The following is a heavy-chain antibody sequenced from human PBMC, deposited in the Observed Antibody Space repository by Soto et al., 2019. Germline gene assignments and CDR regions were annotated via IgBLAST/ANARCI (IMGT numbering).Heavy chain of an antibody. Sequence: QVQLVQSGAEVKKPGASVYVSCKASGYTFSDYYVHWVRQAPGQGLEWMGWINPNVGGTNYARKLQGRVTMTRDTSIRTVYMKLTRLSPDDTAIYYCARGGREVPRIPYDTWGQGTRVTVSS. CDR1: GYTFSDYY. D-gene: IGHD3-16*01. CDR3: ARGGREVPRIPYDT. V-gene: IGHV1-2*02. CDR2: INPNVGGT. J-gene: IGHJ5*02.